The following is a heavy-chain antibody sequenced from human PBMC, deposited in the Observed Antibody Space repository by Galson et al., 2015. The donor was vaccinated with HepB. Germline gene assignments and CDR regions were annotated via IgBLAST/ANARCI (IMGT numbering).Heavy chain of an antibody. J-gene: IGHJ4*02. CDR3: VRGQRHFDY. V-gene: IGHV3-11*01. Sequence: SLRLSCAASGFTLSDYYMSWIRQAPGKGLECVSYINSSGRIIYYADSVKGRFTISRDNAKKSVYLQMNSLRAEDTAVYYCVRGQRHFDYWGQGTLVTVSS. CDR1: GFTLSDYY. CDR2: INSSGRII.